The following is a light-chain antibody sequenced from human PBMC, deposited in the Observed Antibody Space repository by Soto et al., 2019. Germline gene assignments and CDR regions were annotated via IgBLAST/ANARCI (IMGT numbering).Light chain of an antibody. Sequence: QSVLTQPASVSGSPGQPITISCPRTSSDVGGYDYVSWYQLHPGKAPKLMVFEVSNRPSGVSYRFSGSKSGNTASLTISGLQAEDEADYFCSSYSISTAYLFGTGTKVTVL. V-gene: IGLV2-14*01. CDR2: EVS. CDR3: SSYSISTAYL. J-gene: IGLJ1*01. CDR1: SSDVGGYDY.